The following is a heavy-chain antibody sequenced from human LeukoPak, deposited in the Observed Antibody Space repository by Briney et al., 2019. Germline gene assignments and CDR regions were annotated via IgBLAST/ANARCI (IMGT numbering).Heavy chain of an antibody. J-gene: IGHJ4*02. D-gene: IGHD3-22*01. V-gene: IGHV4-4*07. CDR2: IYTSGST. CDR3: ARGGYYYDSSGYPFDY. Sequence: SETLSFTCTVSGGSISSYYWSWIRQPAGKGLEWIGRIYTSGSTNYNPSLKSRVTMSVDTSKNQFSLKLSSVTAADTAVYYCARGGYYYDSSGYPFDYWGQGTLVTVSS. CDR1: GGSISSYY.